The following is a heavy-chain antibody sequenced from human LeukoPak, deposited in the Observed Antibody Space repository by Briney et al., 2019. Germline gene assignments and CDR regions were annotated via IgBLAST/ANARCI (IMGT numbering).Heavy chain of an antibody. CDR2: IWYDGSNK. CDR1: GFTFSSYG. J-gene: IGHJ4*02. D-gene: IGHD1-26*01. V-gene: IGHV3-33*01. Sequence: PGGSLRLSCAASGFTFSSYGMHWVRQAPGKGLEWVAVIWYDGSNKYYADSVKGRFTISRDNSKDTLYLQMNSLRAEDTAVYYCASQAGGSGSLVYWGQGTLVTVSS. CDR3: ASQAGGSGSLVY.